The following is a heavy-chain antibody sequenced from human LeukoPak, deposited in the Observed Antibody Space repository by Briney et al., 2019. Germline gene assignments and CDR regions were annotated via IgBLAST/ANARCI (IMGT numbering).Heavy chain of an antibody. CDR3: AREGVPTTVTKEGFDP. D-gene: IGHD4-17*01. J-gene: IGHJ5*02. V-gene: IGHV3-21*01. CDR2: ISSSSSYI. CDR1: GFTFSSYS. Sequence: GGSLRLSCAASGFTFSSYSMNWVRQAPGKGLEWVSSISSSSSYIYYADSVKGRFTISRDNAKNSLYLQMNSLRAEDTAVYYCAREGVPTTVTKEGFDPWGQGTLVTVSS.